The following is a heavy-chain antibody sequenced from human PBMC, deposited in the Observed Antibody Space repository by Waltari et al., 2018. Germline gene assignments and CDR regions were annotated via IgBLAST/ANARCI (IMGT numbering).Heavy chain of an antibody. CDR1: GFIFSSNS. Sequence: EVQMVESGGGLVEPGVSLRPSCAPSGFIFSSNSMSWVRQTPWKGLEWVSSITSSDYIYYSDSVEGRFTSSRDNAKQSLYLQMNSLRAEDTAVYYCARDPPIIWNGYPPSMDVWGQGTTVTVSS. CDR2: ITSSDYI. D-gene: IGHD3-3*01. V-gene: IGHV3-21*02. CDR3: ARDPPIIWNGYPPSMDV. J-gene: IGHJ6*02.